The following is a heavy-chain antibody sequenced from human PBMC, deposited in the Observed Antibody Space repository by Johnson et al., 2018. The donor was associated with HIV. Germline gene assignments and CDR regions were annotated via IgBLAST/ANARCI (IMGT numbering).Heavy chain of an antibody. CDR2: ISSSGRTI. CDR3: ARGQWLVPGAVDI. D-gene: IGHD6-19*01. Sequence: QVQLVESGGGLVKPGGSLRLSCAASGFTFGDYYMSWIRQAPGKGLEWVSYISSSGRTIYYVDSVKGRFTISRDNTKNSLYLQMNSVRDDDTAVYYCARGQWLVPGAVDIWGQGTMVTVSS. V-gene: IGHV3-11*04. CDR1: GFTFGDYY. J-gene: IGHJ3*02.